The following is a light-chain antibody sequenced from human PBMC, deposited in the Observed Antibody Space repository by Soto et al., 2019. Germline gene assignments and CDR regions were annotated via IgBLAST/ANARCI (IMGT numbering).Light chain of an antibody. Sequence: DIQMTQSPSSLSASVGDRVTITCRASQSISSYLNWYQQKPGKAPKLLIYAASSLQSGVPSRFSGSGSGTDFTLTISSLQPEDFATYYCQQSNSTPVFGQGTKLEIK. CDR2: AAS. J-gene: IGKJ2*01. V-gene: IGKV1-39*01. CDR1: QSISSY. CDR3: QQSNSTPV.